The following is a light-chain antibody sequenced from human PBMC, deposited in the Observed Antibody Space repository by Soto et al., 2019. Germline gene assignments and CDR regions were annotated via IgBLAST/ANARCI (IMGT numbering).Light chain of an antibody. CDR1: SSNIGSNS. V-gene: IGLV1-44*01. Sequence: QLVLTQPPSASGTPGQRVTISCSGSSSNIGSNSVNWFLHFPGTAPKLLIYINDQRPSGVPDRFSGSKSDTSASLAITGLQSEDEADYYCAAWDDRLNGWVFGGGTKLTVL. CDR2: IND. CDR3: AAWDDRLNGWV. J-gene: IGLJ3*02.